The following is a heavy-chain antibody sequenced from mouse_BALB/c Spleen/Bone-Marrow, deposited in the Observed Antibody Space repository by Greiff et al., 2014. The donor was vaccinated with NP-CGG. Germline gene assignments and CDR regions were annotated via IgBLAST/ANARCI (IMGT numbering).Heavy chain of an antibody. CDR3: AQNDCNYGFDY. CDR1: GYTITTYP. D-gene: IGHD2-3*01. Sequence: QVQLKESGAELVKPGASVKMSCKAFGYTITTYPIEWMKQNHGKSLEWIGNFHPYNDDTKYNEKFKGKAKLTVEKSSSTVYLEPRQSTSDDSAVYYCAQNDCNYGFDYWGQGNTRPVPS. V-gene: IGHV1-47*01. J-gene: IGHJ2*01. CDR2: FHPYNDDT.